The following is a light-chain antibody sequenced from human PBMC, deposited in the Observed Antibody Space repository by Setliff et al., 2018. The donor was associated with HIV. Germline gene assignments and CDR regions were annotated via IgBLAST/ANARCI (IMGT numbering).Light chain of an antibody. V-gene: IGLV2-14*01. J-gene: IGLJ1*01. CDR1: SSDVGTYNY. CDR2: EVS. Sequence: QSVLTQPASVSGSPGQSITISCTGTSSDVGTYNYVSWYQQHPGKAPKLMIYEVSNRPPGVSNRFSGSKSGNTASLTISGLQAEDEADYYCSSYTSNNLYVFGTGTKVTVL. CDR3: SSYTSNNLYV.